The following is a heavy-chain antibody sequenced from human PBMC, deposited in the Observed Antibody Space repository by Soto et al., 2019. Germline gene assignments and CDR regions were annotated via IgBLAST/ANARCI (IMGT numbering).Heavy chain of an antibody. Sequence: LRLSCAASGFTFSPHAMHWVRQGPGKGLEWVAVISYEGSNKYYADSVKGRFTISRDNSKNTLYLQMNSLRAEDTAVYYCARERNTGYDYSYYYGMDVWGQGTTVTVS. D-gene: IGHD5-18*01. CDR3: ARERNTGYDYSYYYGMDV. V-gene: IGHV3-30-3*01. CDR2: ISYEGSNK. CDR1: GFTFSPHA. J-gene: IGHJ6*02.